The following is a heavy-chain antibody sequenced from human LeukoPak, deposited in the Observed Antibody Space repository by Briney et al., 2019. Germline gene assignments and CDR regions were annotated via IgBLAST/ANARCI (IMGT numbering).Heavy chain of an antibody. J-gene: IGHJ4*02. V-gene: IGHV1-69*05. CDR2: IIPIFGTA. Sequence: SVRVSCKASGGTFSSYAISWVRQAPGQGLEWMGRIIPIFGTANYAQKFQGRVTITTDESTSTAYMELSSLRSEDTAVYYCARAKYYYDSSGYREMDYWGQGTLVTVSS. CDR1: GGTFSSYA. CDR3: ARAKYYYDSSGYREMDY. D-gene: IGHD3-22*01.